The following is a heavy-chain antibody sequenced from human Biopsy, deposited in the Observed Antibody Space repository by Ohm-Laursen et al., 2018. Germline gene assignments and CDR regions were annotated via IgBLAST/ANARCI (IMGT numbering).Heavy chain of an antibody. CDR2: IIAVSGLV. J-gene: IGHJ4*02. D-gene: IGHD3-3*01. CDR1: GGPFSNYA. CDR3: ATPFQYYDSWGGYPPFDH. Sequence: SSVKVSCNASGGPFSNYAISWVRQAPGEGLEWMGGIIAVSGLVNYAPKFQGRVSITADKSTTTAYMELSNLKSEDTAVYYCATPFQYYDSWGGYPPFDHWGQGTLVTVSS. V-gene: IGHV1-69*17.